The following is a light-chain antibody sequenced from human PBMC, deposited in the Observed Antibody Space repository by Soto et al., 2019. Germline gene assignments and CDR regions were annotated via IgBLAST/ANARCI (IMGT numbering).Light chain of an antibody. CDR1: SSNIGAGYD. J-gene: IGLJ2*01. CDR2: GNT. V-gene: IGLV1-40*01. Sequence: QSVLTQPPSVSGAPGQRVTISCTGSSSNIGAGYDVRWYQQLPGRVPKLLIYGNTNRPSGVPDRFSGSKSGTSASLAITGLQAEDEADYYCLSFDSSLSVVFGGGTKLTVL. CDR3: LSFDSSLSVV.